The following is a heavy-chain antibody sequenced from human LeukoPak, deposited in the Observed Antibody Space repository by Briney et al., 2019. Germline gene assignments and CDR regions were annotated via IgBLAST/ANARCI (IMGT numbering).Heavy chain of an antibody. V-gene: IGHV1-2*06. D-gene: IGHD2-2*01. CDR2: INPNSGGT. CDR1: GYTFTGYY. Sequence: GASVTVSCKASGYTFTGYYMHWVRQAPGQGLEWMGRINPNSGGTNYAQKFQGRVTMTRDTSISTAYMELSRLRSDDTAVYYCAKDGYVVVPAAIGDYYYYYMDVWGKGTTVTVSS. J-gene: IGHJ6*03. CDR3: AKDGYVVVPAAIGDYYYYYMDV.